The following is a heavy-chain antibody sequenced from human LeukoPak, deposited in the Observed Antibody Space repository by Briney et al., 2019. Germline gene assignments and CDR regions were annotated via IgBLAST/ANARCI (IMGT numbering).Heavy chain of an antibody. CDR3: AKDGILRYFDWLSYYMDV. D-gene: IGHD3-9*01. CDR1: GFTLSSYG. Sequence: GGSLRLSCAASGFTLSSYGMHWVRQAPGKGLEWVAFIRYDGSNKYYADSVKGRFTISRDNSKNTLYLQMNSLRAEDTAVYYCAKDGILRYFDWLSYYMDVWGKGTTVTISS. V-gene: IGHV3-30*02. CDR2: IRYDGSNK. J-gene: IGHJ6*03.